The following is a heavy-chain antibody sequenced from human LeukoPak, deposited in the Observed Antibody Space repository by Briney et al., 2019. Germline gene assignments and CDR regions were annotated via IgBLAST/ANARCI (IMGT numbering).Heavy chain of an antibody. V-gene: IGHV4-59*12. CDR3: ARDETHFYGSGSSNWFDP. CDR2: IYYSGTT. J-gene: IGHJ5*02. CDR1: GGSISGYY. Sequence: PSETLSLTCSVSGGSISGYYWSWIRQPPGKGLEWIGYIYYSGTTIYNPSLKSRLTISLDTSKTQFSLNLSSVTAADTAVYYCARDETHFYGSGSSNWFDPWGQGILVTVSS. D-gene: IGHD3-10*01.